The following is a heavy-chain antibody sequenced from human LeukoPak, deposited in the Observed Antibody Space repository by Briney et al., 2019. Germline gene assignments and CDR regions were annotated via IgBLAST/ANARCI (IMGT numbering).Heavy chain of an antibody. Sequence: GGSLRLSCAASGFDFSTYAINWVRQAPGKGLEWVSSISTTSTYIFHADSLKGRFTISRDNAKNSVYLQMNTLRPEDTAVYYCSRDRLGGLDYWGQGTLVTVSS. CDR2: ISTTSTYI. J-gene: IGHJ4*02. D-gene: IGHD5-12*01. CDR1: GFDFSTYA. V-gene: IGHV3-21*01. CDR3: SRDRLGGLDY.